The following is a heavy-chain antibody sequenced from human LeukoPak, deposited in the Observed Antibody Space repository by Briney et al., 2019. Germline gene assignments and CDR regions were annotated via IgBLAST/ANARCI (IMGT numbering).Heavy chain of an antibody. CDR3: ARVGRGYSGYDFDY. Sequence: SETLSLTCTVSGYSISSGYYWGWIRQPPGKGLEWIGSIYHSGSTYYNPSLKSRVTISVDTSKNQFSLKLSSVTAADTAVYYCARVGRGYSGYDFDYWGQGTLVTVSS. V-gene: IGHV4-38-2*02. CDR2: IYHSGST. CDR1: GYSISSGYY. D-gene: IGHD5-12*01. J-gene: IGHJ4*02.